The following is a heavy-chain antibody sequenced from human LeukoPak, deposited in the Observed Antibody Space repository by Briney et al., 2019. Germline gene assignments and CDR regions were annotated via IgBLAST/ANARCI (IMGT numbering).Heavy chain of an antibody. CDR3: ARGSVAVAGNPRTQYFQH. CDR1: GGSISSSSYY. CDR2: IYYSGST. Sequence: PSETLSLTCTVSGGSISSSSYYWGWIRQPPGTGLEWIGSIYYSGSTYYNPSLKSRVTISVDTSKNQFSLKLRSVTAADTAVYYCARGSVAVAGNPRTQYFQHWGQGTLVTVSS. D-gene: IGHD6-19*01. J-gene: IGHJ1*01. V-gene: IGHV4-39*07.